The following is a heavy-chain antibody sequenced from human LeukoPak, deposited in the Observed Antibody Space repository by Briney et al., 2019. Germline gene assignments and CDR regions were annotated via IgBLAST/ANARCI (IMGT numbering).Heavy chain of an antibody. Sequence: SETLSLTCTVSGGSISSYYWSRIRQPPGKGLEWIGYIYYSGSTNYNPSLKSRVTISVDTSKNQFSLKLSSVTAADTAVYYCARGLRWFDPWGQGTLVTVSS. D-gene: IGHD5-12*01. CDR3: ARGLRWFDP. CDR1: GGSISSYY. V-gene: IGHV4-59*01. J-gene: IGHJ5*02. CDR2: IYYSGST.